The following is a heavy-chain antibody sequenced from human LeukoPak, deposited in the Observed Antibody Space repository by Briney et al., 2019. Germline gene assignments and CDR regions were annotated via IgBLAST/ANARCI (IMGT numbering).Heavy chain of an antibody. CDR2: ITSSGGTR. J-gene: IGHJ5*02. D-gene: IGHD5-24*01. V-gene: IGHV3-11*01. Sequence: PGGSLRLSCAASGFSFSDYSMNWIRQGPGKGLEWLSYITSSGGTRHYADSVKGRFTISRDNAKNSLYLQMNSLRAEDTAVYYCAGDSHGYSWFDPWGHGTLVTVSS. CDR1: GFSFSDYS. CDR3: AGDSHGYSWFDP.